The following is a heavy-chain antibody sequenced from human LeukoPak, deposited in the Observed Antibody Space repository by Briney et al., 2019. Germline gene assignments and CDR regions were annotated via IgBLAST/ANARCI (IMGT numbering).Heavy chain of an antibody. V-gene: IGHV3-48*02. D-gene: IGHD3-10*01. CDR3: AGDSGYAFDY. CDR1: GFTFSTYS. CDR2: ISSGNGTI. Sequence: GGSLRLSCAASGFTFSTYSMNWVRQAPGKGLEWVSYISSGNGTIRYADSVKGRFTISRDNAKNSLYLHMSSLRDEDTAVYYCAGDSGYAFDYWGRGTLVTASS. J-gene: IGHJ4*02.